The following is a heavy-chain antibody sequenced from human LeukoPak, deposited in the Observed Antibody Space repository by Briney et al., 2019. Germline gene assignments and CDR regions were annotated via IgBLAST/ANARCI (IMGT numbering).Heavy chain of an antibody. CDR1: GYTFTGYY. D-gene: IGHD6-19*01. CDR2: INPNSGDT. V-gene: IGHV1-2*02. CDR3: ARGVPPSYSSAWYVNY. Sequence: ASVTVSCKASGYTFTGYYMHWVRQAPGQGFEWMGWINPNSGDTNYAQKFQGRVTMTRDTSISTAYMELSRLGSDDTAVYYCARGVPPSYSSAWYVNYWGQGALVTVSS. J-gene: IGHJ4*02.